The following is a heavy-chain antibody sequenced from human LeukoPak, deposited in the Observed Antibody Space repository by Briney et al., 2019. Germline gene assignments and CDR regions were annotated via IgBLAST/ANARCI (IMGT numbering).Heavy chain of an antibody. D-gene: IGHD3-9*01. CDR1: GGTFSSYA. CDR2: IIPIFGTA. CDR3: AAADDILTGYPNTYYYYMDV. V-gene: IGHV1-69*13. Sequence: ASVKVSCKASGGTFSSYAISWVRQAPGQGLEWMGGIIPIFGTANYAQKFQGRVTITADESTSTAYMELSSLRSEDTAVYYCAAADDILTGYPNTYYYYMDVWGKGTTVTISS. J-gene: IGHJ6*03.